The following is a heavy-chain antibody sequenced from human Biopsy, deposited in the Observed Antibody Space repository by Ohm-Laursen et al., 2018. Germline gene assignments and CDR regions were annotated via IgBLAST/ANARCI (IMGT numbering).Heavy chain of an antibody. CDR3: ARATNSTGWPYYYFYGMDV. Sequence: SVTLSLTCTVSGGSISSDNWSWIRQTPGKGLEWIGNIYYSGSTNYNPSLKSRVTISVDTSKNQFSLRLNSVTAADTAVYYCARATNSTGWPYYYFYGMDVWGQGTTVTVSS. V-gene: IGHV4-59*07. D-gene: IGHD2/OR15-2a*01. CDR1: GGSISSDN. CDR2: IYYSGST. J-gene: IGHJ6*02.